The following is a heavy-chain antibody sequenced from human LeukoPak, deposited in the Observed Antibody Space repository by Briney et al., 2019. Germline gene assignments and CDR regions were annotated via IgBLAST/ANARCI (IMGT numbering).Heavy chain of an antibody. D-gene: IGHD2-2*01. CDR3: AKVPAGGVVEPAAIGYYYYYMDV. V-gene: IGHV3-30*02. CDR1: GFTFSSYG. CDR2: IRYDGSNK. Sequence: PGGSLRLSCAASGFTFSSYGMHWVRQAPGKGLEWVAFIRYDGSNKYYADSVKGRFTISRDNSKNTLYLQMNSLRAEDTAVYYCAKVPAGGVVEPAAIGYYYYYMDVWGKGTTVTVSS. J-gene: IGHJ6*03.